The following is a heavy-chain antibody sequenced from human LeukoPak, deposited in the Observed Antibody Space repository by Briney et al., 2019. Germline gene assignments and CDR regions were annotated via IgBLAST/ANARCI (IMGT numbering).Heavy chain of an antibody. J-gene: IGHJ6*03. CDR2: IYHSGST. CDR1: GYSISSGYY. V-gene: IGHV4-38-2*02. D-gene: IGHD3-10*01. Sequence: SETLSLTCTVSGYSISSGYYWGWIRQPPGKGLEWIGRIYHSGSTYYNPSLKSRVTISVDTSKNQFSLKLSSVTAADTAVYYCARRAMVRGKTPSTGWIYYYYYYMDVWGKGTTVTISS. CDR3: ARRAMVRGKTPSTGWIYYYYYYMDV.